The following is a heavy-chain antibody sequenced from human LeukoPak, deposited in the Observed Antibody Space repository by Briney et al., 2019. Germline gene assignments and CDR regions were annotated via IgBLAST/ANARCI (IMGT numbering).Heavy chain of an antibody. J-gene: IGHJ6*02. CDR1: GFTFSSYG. Sequence: GGSLRLSCAASGFTFSSYGMHWVRQAPGKGLEWVANIKQDGSEKYYVDSVKGRFTISRDNAKNSLYLQMNSLRAEDTAVYYCARAPWEDVWGQGTTVTVSS. CDR2: IKQDGSEK. V-gene: IGHV3-7*01. D-gene: IGHD1-26*01. CDR3: ARAPWEDV.